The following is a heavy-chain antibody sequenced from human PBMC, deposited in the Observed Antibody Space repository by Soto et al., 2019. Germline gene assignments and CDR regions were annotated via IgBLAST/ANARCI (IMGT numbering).Heavy chain of an antibody. D-gene: IGHD3-10*01. CDR2: ISAYNGNT. Sequence: GASVKVSCKASGYTFTSYGISWVRQAPGQGLEWMGWISAYNGNTNYAQKLQGRVTMTTDTSTSTAYMELRSLRSDDTAVYYCAIRNGSGSCYKAPGAFDIWGQGTMVTVS. V-gene: IGHV1-18*01. CDR3: AIRNGSGSCYKAPGAFDI. J-gene: IGHJ3*02. CDR1: GYTFTSYG.